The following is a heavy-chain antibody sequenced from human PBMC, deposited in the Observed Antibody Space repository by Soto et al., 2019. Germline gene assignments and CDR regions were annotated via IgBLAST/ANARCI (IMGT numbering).Heavy chain of an antibody. Sequence: ASVKVCCEASGYTFTGYYMHWVRQAPGQGLEWMGWINPNSGGTNYAQKFQGRVTMTRDTSISTAYMELSRLRSDDTAVYYCARAYFYDSKSFASWRQGPLVP. CDR1: GYTFTGYY. D-gene: IGHD3-22*01. CDR2: INPNSGGT. CDR3: ARAYFYDSKSFAS. J-gene: IGHJ4*02. V-gene: IGHV1-2*02.